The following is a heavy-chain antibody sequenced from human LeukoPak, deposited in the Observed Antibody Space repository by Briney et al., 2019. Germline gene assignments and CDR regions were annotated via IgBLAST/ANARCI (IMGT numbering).Heavy chain of an antibody. J-gene: IGHJ4*02. V-gene: IGHV1-2*02. CDR1: GYTFTGYY. CDR2: INPNSGGT. D-gene: IGHD3-10*01. CDR3: ARSFMVRGVLLDDY. Sequence: ASVKVSCKASGYTFTGYYMHWVRQAPGQGLEWMGWINPNSGGTNYAQKFQGRVTMTRDTSISTAYMELSRLRSDDTAVYYCARSFMVRGVLLDDYWGQGTLVTVSS.